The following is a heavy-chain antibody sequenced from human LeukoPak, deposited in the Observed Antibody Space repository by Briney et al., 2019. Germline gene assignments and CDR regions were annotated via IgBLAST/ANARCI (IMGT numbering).Heavy chain of an antibody. CDR2: IVVGSGNT. V-gene: IGHV1-58*02. J-gene: IGHJ6*03. CDR3: AATSGSLVVYDYYMDV. CDR1: GFTFTSSA. Sequence: TSVKVSCKASGFTFTSSAMQWVRQARGQRLEWIGWIVVGSGNTNYAQKFQERVTITRDKSTSTAYMELSSLRSEDTAVYYCAATSGSLVVYDYYMDVWGKGTTVTVSS. D-gene: IGHD1-26*01.